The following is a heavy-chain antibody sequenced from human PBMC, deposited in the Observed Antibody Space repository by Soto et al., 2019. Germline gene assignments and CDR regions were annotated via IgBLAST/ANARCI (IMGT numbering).Heavy chain of an antibody. D-gene: IGHD2-2*01. Sequence: QVQLVQSGAEVKKPGSSVKVSCKASGGTFSSYAISWVRQAPGQGLEWMGGIIPIFGTANYAQKFQGRVTITADESTSTAYMELSSLRSEDTAVYYCAREGPVPSLPEGYCMDVWGQGTTVTVSS. CDR2: IIPIFGTA. CDR1: GGTFSSYA. J-gene: IGHJ6*02. CDR3: AREGPVPSLPEGYCMDV. V-gene: IGHV1-69*12.